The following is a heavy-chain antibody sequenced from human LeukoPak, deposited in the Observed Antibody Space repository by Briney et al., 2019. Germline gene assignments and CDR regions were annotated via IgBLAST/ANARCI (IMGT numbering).Heavy chain of an antibody. CDR2: ISGDSRYI. V-gene: IGHV3-21*06. Sequence: PGGSLTLSCAASGFTFSDYSLNWVRQAPGKGLDWVSCISGDSRYIYYADSLKGRSTISRDNAQNSLYLHMNNPRAEDTAVYYCARGPFSSSWSEFDYWGRGTLVTVSS. CDR3: ARGPFSSSWSEFDY. J-gene: IGHJ4*02. D-gene: IGHD6-13*01. CDR1: GFTFSDYS.